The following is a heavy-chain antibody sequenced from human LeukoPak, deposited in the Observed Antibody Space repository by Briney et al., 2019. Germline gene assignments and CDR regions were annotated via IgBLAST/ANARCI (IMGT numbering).Heavy chain of an antibody. D-gene: IGHD3-16*02. CDR1: GFTFSSYS. CDR3: ARDRRLTYDYVWGSYRSRSDAFDI. J-gene: IGHJ3*02. V-gene: IGHV3-21*01. Sequence: GGSLRLSCAASGFTFSSYSMNWVRQAPGKGLEWVSSISSSSSYIYYADSAKGRFTIARDNAKNSLYLQMNSLRAEDTAVYYCARDRRLTYDYVWGSYRSRSDAFDIWGQGTMVTVSS. CDR2: ISSSSSYI.